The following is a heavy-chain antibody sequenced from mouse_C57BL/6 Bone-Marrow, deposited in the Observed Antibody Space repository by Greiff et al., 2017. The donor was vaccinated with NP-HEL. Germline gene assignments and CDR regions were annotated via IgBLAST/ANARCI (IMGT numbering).Heavy chain of an antibody. D-gene: IGHD1-1*01. Sequence: EVQVVESGGGLVQPGGSLKLSCAASGFTFSDYYMYWVRQTPEKRLEWVAYISNGGGSTYYPDTVKGRFTISRDNAKNTLYLQMSRLKSEDTAMYYCARHDYGSRGYFDVWGTGTTVTVSS. CDR3: ARHDYGSRGYFDV. CDR2: ISNGGGST. V-gene: IGHV5-12*01. CDR1: GFTFSDYY. J-gene: IGHJ1*03.